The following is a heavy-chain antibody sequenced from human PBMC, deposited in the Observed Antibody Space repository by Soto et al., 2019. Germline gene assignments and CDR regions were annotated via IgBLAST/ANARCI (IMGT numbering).Heavy chain of an antibody. CDR3: ASETQDIVVVPAENYGFDP. Sequence: QVQLQESGPGLVKPSQTLSLTCTVSGGSISSGGYYWSWIRQHPGKGLEWIGYIYYSGSTYYNPSLTSRVTLSVDTSKHQFSLKLSSVTAADTAVYYCASETQDIVVVPAENYGFDPWGQGTLVTVSS. D-gene: IGHD2-2*01. CDR2: IYYSGST. J-gene: IGHJ5*02. CDR1: GGSISSGGYY. V-gene: IGHV4-31*03.